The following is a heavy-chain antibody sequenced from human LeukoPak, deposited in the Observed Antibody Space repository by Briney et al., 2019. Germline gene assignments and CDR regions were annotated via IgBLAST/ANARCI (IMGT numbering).Heavy chain of an antibody. CDR3: ANGYGYFQH. V-gene: IGHV4-59*01. D-gene: IGHD3-22*01. J-gene: IGHJ1*01. CDR2: IYYSGST. Sequence: SETLSLTCTVSGGSISIYYWSWIRQPPGKGLEWIGYIYYSGSTNYNPPLKSRVTISVDTSNNQFSLKLSSVTAADTAVYYCANGYGYFQHWGQGTLVTVSS. CDR1: GGSISIYY.